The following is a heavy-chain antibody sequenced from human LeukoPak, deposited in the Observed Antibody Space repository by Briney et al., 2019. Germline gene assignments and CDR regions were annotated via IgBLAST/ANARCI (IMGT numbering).Heavy chain of an antibody. CDR1: GVSIFRFY. V-gene: IGHV4-59*12. CDR3: ATGRSIRYFDY. CDR2: VHYSGTS. D-gene: IGHD3-9*01. Sequence: SETLSLTCTVSGVSIFRFYWNWVRQAPGRGLEWIGYVHYSGTSNYNPSLKSRVTISVDTSKSQFSLKLTSATAADTAVYYCATGRSIRYFDYWGQGALLTVSS. J-gene: IGHJ4*01.